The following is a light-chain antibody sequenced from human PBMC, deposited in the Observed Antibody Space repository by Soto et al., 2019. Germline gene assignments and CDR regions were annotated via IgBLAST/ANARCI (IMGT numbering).Light chain of an antibody. V-gene: IGLV1-40*01. CDR3: QSYDSSLRGVV. J-gene: IGLJ2*01. CDR2: ANT. Sequence: QPVLTQPPSVSGAPGQRVTISCTGSSSNIGAGYDVHWYQQLPAAAPKLLIYANTNRPSGVPDRFSGSKSGTSASLAITGLQAEDEAAYYCQSYDSSLRGVVFGGGTKVTVL. CDR1: SSNIGAGYD.